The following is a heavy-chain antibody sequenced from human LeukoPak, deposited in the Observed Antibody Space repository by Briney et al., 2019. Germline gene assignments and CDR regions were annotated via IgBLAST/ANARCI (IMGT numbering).Heavy chain of an antibody. V-gene: IGHV5-51*01. J-gene: IGHJ5*02. CDR1: GYSFTSYW. CDR3: ARLHKARDHNWFDP. Sequence: GESLQISCKGSGYSFTSYWIGWVRQLPGKGLEWMGIIYPGDSDTRYSPSFQGQVTISADKSISTAYLQWSSLKASDTAMYYCARLHKARDHNWFDPWGQGTLVTVSS. CDR2: IYPGDSDT. D-gene: IGHD5-24*01.